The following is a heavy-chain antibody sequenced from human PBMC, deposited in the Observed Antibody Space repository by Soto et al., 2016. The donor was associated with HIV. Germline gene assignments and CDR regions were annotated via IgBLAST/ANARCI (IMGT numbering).Heavy chain of an antibody. CDR2: ISVYNGNT. J-gene: IGHJ6*02. Sequence: QVQLVQSGAEVKKAGASVKVSCKASGYTFNSYGISWVRQAPGQGLEWMGWISVYNGNTNFAQKLQGRVTMTTDTPTSTAYMELRSLRSDDTAVYYCARDSSVAWVVRDRVGYYYGMDVWGQGTTVTVS. D-gene: IGHD6-25*01. V-gene: IGHV1-18*01. CDR3: ARDSSVAWVVRDRVGYYYGMDV. CDR1: GYTFNSYG.